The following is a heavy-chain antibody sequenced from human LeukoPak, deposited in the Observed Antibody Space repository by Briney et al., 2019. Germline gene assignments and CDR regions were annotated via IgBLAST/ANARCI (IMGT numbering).Heavy chain of an antibody. Sequence: GGSLRLSCAASGSTFSDYYMGWIRQAPGKGREWVSYISNSGSGTYYPDSVKGRFTSSRDNAKNSLYLQVNSLRAEDTAVYYCARALNDAFDIWGQGTMVTVSS. J-gene: IGHJ3*02. V-gene: IGHV3-11*04. CDR3: ARALNDAFDI. CDR2: ISNSGSGT. CDR1: GSTFSDYY.